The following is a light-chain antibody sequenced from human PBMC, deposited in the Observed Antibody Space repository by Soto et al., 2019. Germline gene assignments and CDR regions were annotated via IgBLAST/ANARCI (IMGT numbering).Light chain of an antibody. CDR1: QSVAYS. CDR3: QQYDSWPLT. CDR2: GAS. J-gene: IGKJ4*01. V-gene: IGKV3-15*01. Sequence: EVVVTQSPATLSVSPGERVTLSCGASQSVAYSLAWYQQKPGQAPRLLIYGASTRATGIPARFSGSGSGTEVSLTISSLQSEDFAVYFCQQYDSWPLTFGGGTKVEI.